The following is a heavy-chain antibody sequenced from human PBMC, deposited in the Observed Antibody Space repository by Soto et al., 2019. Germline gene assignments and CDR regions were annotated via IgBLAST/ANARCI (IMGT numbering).Heavy chain of an antibody. J-gene: IGHJ6*02. D-gene: IGHD3-16*01. V-gene: IGHV3-48*02. CDR1: GFTFSSYS. CDR2: ISGSSTI. CDR3: ARVGLGLFGMDV. Sequence: EVQLVESGGGLVQPGGSLRVSCAASGFTFSSYSINWVRQAPGKGLEWVSYISGSSTIYYADSVKGRFTISRDTAKNSLYLQMNSLRDEDTAVYYCARVGLGLFGMDVWGQGTTVTVSS.